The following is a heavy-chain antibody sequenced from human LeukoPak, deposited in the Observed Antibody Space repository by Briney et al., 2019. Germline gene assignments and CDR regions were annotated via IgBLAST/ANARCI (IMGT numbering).Heavy chain of an antibody. CDR3: ARHTGSTWSTGY. Sequence: GGSLRLSCAASGFTFSNYAMSWVRQAPGKGLEWVSAIIGSGGSTYYADSVKGRFTISRDNSNNTLYLQMSSLRAGDTAVYYCARHTGSTWSTGYWGQGTLVTVSS. J-gene: IGHJ4*02. V-gene: IGHV3-23*01. D-gene: IGHD6-13*01. CDR1: GFTFSNYA. CDR2: IIGSGGST.